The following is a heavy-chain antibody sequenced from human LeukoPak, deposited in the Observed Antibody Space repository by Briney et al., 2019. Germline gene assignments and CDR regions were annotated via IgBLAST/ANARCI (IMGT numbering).Heavy chain of an antibody. D-gene: IGHD3-22*01. J-gene: IGHJ4*02. V-gene: IGHV4-59*01. CDR2: IYYSGST. Sequence: SSETLSLTCTVSGGSISSYYWSWIRQPPGKGLEWIGYIYYSGSTNYNPSLKSRVTISVDTSKNQFSLRLNSVTAADTAVYYCAADDYDSSGYYRPYFDYWGQGTLVTVSS. CDR1: GGSISSYY. CDR3: AADDYDSSGYYRPYFDY.